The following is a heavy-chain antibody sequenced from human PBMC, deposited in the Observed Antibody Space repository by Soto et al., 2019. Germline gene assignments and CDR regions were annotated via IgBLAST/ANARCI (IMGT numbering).Heavy chain of an antibody. D-gene: IGHD3-22*01. CDR2: ISSYNGDT. J-gene: IGHJ3*02. CDR3: AIAYYYDSGGYYPHDAFDI. V-gene: IGHV1-18*01. Sequence: ASVKVSCKASGYTFTRSGISWVRQAPGQGPEWMGWISSYNGDTNYAQTFQGRVTMTTDTSTSTAYMELRSLRSDDTAVYYCAIAYYYDSGGYYPHDAFDIWGQGTMVTVSS. CDR1: GYTFTRSG.